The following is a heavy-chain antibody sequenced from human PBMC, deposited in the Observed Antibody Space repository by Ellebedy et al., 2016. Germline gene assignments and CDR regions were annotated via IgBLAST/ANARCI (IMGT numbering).Heavy chain of an antibody. V-gene: IGHV3-7*01. Sequence: GESLKISXADSGFTFSRYWMSWVRQSPGKGLEWVANIKEDGGEEYYVDSVKGRFTISRDKAKNSLYLQMNSLRDDDTAVYYCARDPYSTGWFYFDLWGQGTLVTVSS. D-gene: IGHD6-19*01. CDR2: IKEDGGEE. J-gene: IGHJ4*02. CDR3: ARDPYSTGWFYFDL. CDR1: GFTFSRYW.